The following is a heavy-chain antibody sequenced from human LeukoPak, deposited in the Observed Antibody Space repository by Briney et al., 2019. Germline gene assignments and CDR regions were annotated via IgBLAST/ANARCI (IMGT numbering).Heavy chain of an antibody. CDR3: ARRDTAMVNFDY. CDR2: IYYSGST. J-gene: IGHJ4*02. D-gene: IGHD5-18*01. V-gene: IGHV4-30-4*08. CDR1: GGSISSGDYY. Sequence: PSETLSLTCTVSGGSISSGDYYWSWIRQPPGKGLEWIGYIYYSGSTYYNPSLKSRVTISVDTSKNQFSLKLSSVTAADTAVYYCARRDTAMVNFDYWGQGTLVTVSS.